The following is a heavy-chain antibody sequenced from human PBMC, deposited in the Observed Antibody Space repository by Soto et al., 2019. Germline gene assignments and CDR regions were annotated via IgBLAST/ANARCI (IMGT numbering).Heavy chain of an antibody. CDR1: ALTFSTYG. D-gene: IGHD6-19*01. Sequence: QVQLVESGGGVVQPVRSLRLSCAASALTFSTYGMHWVRQAPGKGLEWVALISHDGSNKYYADSVKGRFTISRDNSKNTLYLQMNSLRAEDTAVYYCAKDGKGLAYYFDCWGRGTLVTVSS. CDR2: ISHDGSNK. V-gene: IGHV3-30*18. CDR3: AKDGKGLAYYFDC. J-gene: IGHJ4*02.